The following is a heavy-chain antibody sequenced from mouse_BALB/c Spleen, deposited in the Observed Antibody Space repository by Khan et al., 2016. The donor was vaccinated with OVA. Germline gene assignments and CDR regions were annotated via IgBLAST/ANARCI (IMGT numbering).Heavy chain of an antibody. J-gene: IGHJ2*01. D-gene: IGHD2-3*01. CDR1: GFNIKDYY. CDR2: IDPENGNT. CDR3: TRSILLYFDY. Sequence: EVQLQESGAELVRPGALVKLSCKGSGFNIKDYYMQWVKPRPEQGLEWIGWIDPENGNTIYDPKFQGKASITADTSSNTAYLQLSRLTSEDHAVYYCTRSILLYFDYWGQGTTLTVSS. V-gene: IGHV14-1*02.